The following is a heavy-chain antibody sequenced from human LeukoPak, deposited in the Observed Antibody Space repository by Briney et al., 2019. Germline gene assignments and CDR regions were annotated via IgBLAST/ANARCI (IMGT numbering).Heavy chain of an antibody. CDR3: ARGEYYDSSGCDY. CDR2: IWYDGSNK. CDR1: GFTFSSYG. J-gene: IGHJ4*02. D-gene: IGHD3-22*01. Sequence: GGSLRLSCAASGFTFSSYGMHWVRQAPGEGLEWVAVIWYDGSNKYYADSVKGRFTISRDNSKNTLYLQMNSLRAEDTAVYYCARGEYYDSSGCDYWGQGTLVTVSS. V-gene: IGHV3-33*01.